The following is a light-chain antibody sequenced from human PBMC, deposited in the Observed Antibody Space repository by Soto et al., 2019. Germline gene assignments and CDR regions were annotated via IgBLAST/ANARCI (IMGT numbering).Light chain of an antibody. Sequence: EIVMTQSPATLSVSPGERATLSCRASQSVSSNLAWYQQKPGQAPRLLIYGASTRATGIPARFSSSGSGTEFTLTICSLQSEDFAVYYCQQYNNWPQTFGQGTKVEIK. CDR1: QSVSSN. V-gene: IGKV3-15*01. CDR3: QQYNNWPQT. CDR2: GAS. J-gene: IGKJ1*01.